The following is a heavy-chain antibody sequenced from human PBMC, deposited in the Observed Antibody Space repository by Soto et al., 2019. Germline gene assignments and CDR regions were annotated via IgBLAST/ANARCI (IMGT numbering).Heavy chain of an antibody. J-gene: IGHJ4*01. Sequence: QLQLQESGPGLVKPSQTLYLACTVSGGSFSSGGYYWSWIRQLPGKGLEWIGYIYYSGSTYYNPSLKSRFTITIDTTKNQFYLKLSSVTAPTTAVNYCARPTSFSSHHGYWGQLTLVTVSS. CDR2: IYYSGST. CDR1: GGSFSSGGYY. V-gene: IGHV4-31*03. CDR3: ARPTSFSSHHGY.